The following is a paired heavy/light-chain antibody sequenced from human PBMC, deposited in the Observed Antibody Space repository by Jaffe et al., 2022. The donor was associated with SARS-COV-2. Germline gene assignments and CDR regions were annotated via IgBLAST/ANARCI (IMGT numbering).Light chain of an antibody. J-gene: IGKJ4*01. V-gene: IGKV1-9*01. CDR1: QGISSD. Sequence: DIQLTQSPSFLSASVGDRVTITCRASQGISSDLAWYQQKPGRAPKLLIYAASTLQSGVPSRFSGSGSGTEFTLTISSLQPEDFATYYCQQLIGYPLAFGGGTKVEIK. CDR3: QQLIGYPLA. CDR2: AAS.
Heavy chain of an antibody. V-gene: IGHV3-48*01. J-gene: IGHJ6*03. D-gene: IGHD3-22*01. CDR3: ARDPDSSGYSSYYLDV. Sequence: EVQLVESGGGLVQPGGSLRLSCAASGFSFSGQHMNWVRQAPGKGLEWVAYISSGSGTIYYADSVKGRFTISRDNAKNSLYLQMNSLRAEDTAVYYCARDPDSSGYSSYYLDVWGKGTTVTVTS. CDR1: GFSFSGQH. CDR2: ISSGSGTI.